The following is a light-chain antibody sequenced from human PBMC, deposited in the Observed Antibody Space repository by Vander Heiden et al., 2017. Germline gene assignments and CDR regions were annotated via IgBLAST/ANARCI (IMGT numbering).Light chain of an antibody. Sequence: DSEMTQSPVSLTVTHGEPASISCRASQSVRPLLGYYHLCWYLLQPGQPPQLLINLASTQAAGVPGWFSGGGSSTYFTLIISRVEAEDVGIYYCMQALETPLTFGRGTKVEIK. V-gene: IGKV2-28*01. CDR3: MQALETPLT. CDR2: LAS. CDR1: QSVRPLLGYYH. J-gene: IGKJ1*01.